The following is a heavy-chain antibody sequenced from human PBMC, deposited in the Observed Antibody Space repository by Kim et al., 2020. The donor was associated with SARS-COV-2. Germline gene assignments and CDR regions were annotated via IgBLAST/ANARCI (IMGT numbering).Heavy chain of an antibody. Sequence: QKLPGRVTITADESTSTAYMELSSLRSEDTAVYYCARGSTQLVPPYYFDYWGQGTLVTVSS. D-gene: IGHD6-6*01. CDR3: ARGSTQLVPPYYFDY. J-gene: IGHJ4*02. V-gene: IGHV1-69*01.